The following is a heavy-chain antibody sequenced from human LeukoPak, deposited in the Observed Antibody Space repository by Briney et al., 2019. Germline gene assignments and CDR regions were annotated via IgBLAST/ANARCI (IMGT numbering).Heavy chain of an antibody. J-gene: IGHJ6*03. CDR3: VRDICGGSCYPYLDQYRYYMDV. Sequence: GGSLRLSCAASGFTFSDYYMSWIRQAPGKGLEWISYISSSGDTIFYADSVKGRFTISRDNAKNSLYLQMTSLGAEDTALYYCVRDICGGSCYPYLDQYRYYMDVWGKGTTVTVSS. CDR1: GFTFSDYY. CDR2: ISSSGDTI. D-gene: IGHD2-15*01. V-gene: IGHV3-11*01.